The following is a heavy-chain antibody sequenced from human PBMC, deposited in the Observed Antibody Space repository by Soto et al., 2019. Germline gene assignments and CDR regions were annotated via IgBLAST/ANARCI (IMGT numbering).Heavy chain of an antibody. CDR1: GFTFSDYY. D-gene: IGHD2-15*01. CDR2: ISSSGSTI. Sequence: GGSLRLSCAASGFTFSDYYMSWIRQAPGKGLEWVSYISSSGSTIYYADSVKGRFTISRDNSKNTLFLQMDSLRAEDTAVYYCARGQLPAATTYFDFWGQGTLVTVSS. CDR3: ARGQLPAATTYFDF. V-gene: IGHV3-11*04. J-gene: IGHJ4*02.